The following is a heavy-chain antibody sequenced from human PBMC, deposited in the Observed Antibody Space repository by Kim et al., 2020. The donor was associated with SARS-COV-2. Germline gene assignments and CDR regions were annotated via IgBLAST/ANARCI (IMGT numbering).Heavy chain of an antibody. CDR3: AKGAGSALSYSSSWEYYFDY. CDR1: GFTFSSYA. J-gene: IGHJ4*02. V-gene: IGHV3-23*01. CDR2: ISGSGGST. D-gene: IGHD6-13*01. Sequence: GGSLRLSCAASGFTFSSYAMSWVRQAPGKGLEWVSAISGSGGSTYYADSVKGRFTISRDNSKNTLYLQMNSLRAEDTAVYYCAKGAGSALSYSSSWEYYFDYWGQGTLVTVSS.